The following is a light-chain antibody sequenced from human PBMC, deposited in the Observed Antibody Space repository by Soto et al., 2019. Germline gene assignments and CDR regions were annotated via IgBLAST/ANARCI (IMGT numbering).Light chain of an antibody. CDR2: RNN. CDR3: ASWDDRLGAVI. Sequence: QSVLTQPPSASGTPGRRVFISCSGSSSNIGGTNYGNGYRELPGGAPKLVIDRNNLRPSGVPERISGSKSGTSASLAISGLRSEDEAVYYCASWDDRLGAVIFGGGTKVTVL. V-gene: IGLV1-47*01. J-gene: IGLJ2*01. CDR1: SSNIGGTNY.